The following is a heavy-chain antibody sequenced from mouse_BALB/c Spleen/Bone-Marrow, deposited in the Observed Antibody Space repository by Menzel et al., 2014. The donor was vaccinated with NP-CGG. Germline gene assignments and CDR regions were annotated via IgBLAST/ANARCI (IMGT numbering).Heavy chain of an antibody. J-gene: IGHJ1*01. D-gene: IGHD1-1*01. CDR3: ARHGGGSSLWYFDV. CDR2: INSGGSDT. CDR1: GFTSSSYA. Sequence: EVMLVESGGGLVKPGGSLKLSCAASGFTSSSYAMSWVRQTPEKRLEWVAIINSGGSDTYYPDSVKGRFTISRDNDKNTLYLQMSSLRSEDTAMYYCARHGGGSSLWYFDVWGAGTTVTVSS. V-gene: IGHV5-9-1*01.